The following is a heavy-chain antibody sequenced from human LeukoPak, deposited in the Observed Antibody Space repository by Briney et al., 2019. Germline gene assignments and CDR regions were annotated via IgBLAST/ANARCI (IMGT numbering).Heavy chain of an antibody. CDR3: TVPASGGNWFDP. CDR1: GFSFSGSA. Sequence: GGSLKLSCAASGFSFSGSAIHWVRQAPGKGLEWVGRIRGAGYSDAPAYVASVRGRFTISRDDSKSTAYLQMNSLKAEDTAVYYCTVPASGGNWFDPWGPGTLVTVSS. V-gene: IGHV3-73*01. CDR2: IRGAGYSDAP. D-gene: IGHD2-2*01. J-gene: IGHJ5*02.